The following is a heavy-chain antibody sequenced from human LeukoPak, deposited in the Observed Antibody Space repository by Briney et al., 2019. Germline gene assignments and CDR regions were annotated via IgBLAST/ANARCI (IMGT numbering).Heavy chain of an antibody. J-gene: IGHJ4*02. D-gene: IGHD3-16*02. V-gene: IGHV4-39*01. CDR3: ARRRGGSSYCDY. CDR2: IHYSGTT. CDR1: GGSVSSGSYY. Sequence: PSETLSLTCTVSGGSVSSGSYYWSWIRQPPGKGLEWIGNIHYSGTTYYKPSLKSRVTMSVDTSKNQFSLILSSVSATDTAVYYCARRRGGSSYCDYWGQGTLVTVSS.